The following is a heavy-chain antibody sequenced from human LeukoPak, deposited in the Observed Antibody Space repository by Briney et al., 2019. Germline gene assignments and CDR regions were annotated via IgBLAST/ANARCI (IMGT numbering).Heavy chain of an antibody. V-gene: IGHV4-34*01. CDR2: INHSGST. Sequence: SETLSLTCAVYGGSFSGYYWSWIRQPPGKGLEWIGDINHSGSTNYNPSLKSRVTISVDTSKNQFSLKLSSVTAADTAVYYCARGLGGSSPYNWFDPWGQGTLVTVSS. CDR3: ARGLGGSSPYNWFDP. D-gene: IGHD2-15*01. J-gene: IGHJ5*02. CDR1: GGSFSGYY.